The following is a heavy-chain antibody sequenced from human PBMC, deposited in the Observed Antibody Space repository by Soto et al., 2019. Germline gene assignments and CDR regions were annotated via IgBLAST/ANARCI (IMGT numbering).Heavy chain of an antibody. CDR3: ARAHSRGSYNGGFDI. Sequence: QVQLVEPGGGVVQPGRSLRLSCEASVFKLSSYAMHWVRQAPGKGLEWVGVISHDGSTNSYTDSLKGRFTISKDISQNTLYLQMNSLKVADTALYYSARAHSRGSYNGGFDIWGQATLVTVSS. D-gene: IGHD3-22*01. V-gene: IGHV3-30-3*01. CDR2: ISHDGSTN. CDR1: VFKLSSYA. J-gene: IGHJ3*02.